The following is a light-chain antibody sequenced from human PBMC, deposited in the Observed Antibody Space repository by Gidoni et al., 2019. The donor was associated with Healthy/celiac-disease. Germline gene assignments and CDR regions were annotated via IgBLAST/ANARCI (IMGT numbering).Light chain of an antibody. Sequence: ESTHTPASLSLSPGGRTTLSCRGSQSVSSSYLAWYQQKPGQATMLLIYGASSRATGVPDRFSGSGSGTDFTLTISRLEPEAFAVYYCQQNGSSLITFGQGTQLEIK. CDR2: GAS. V-gene: IGKV3-20*01. CDR1: QSVSSSY. J-gene: IGKJ5*01. CDR3: QQNGSSLIT.